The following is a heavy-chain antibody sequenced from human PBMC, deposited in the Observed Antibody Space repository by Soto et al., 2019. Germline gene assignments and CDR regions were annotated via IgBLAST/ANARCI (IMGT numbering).Heavy chain of an antibody. Sequence: SETLSLTCTVSGASISYGGFSLSWIRQSPGKGLEWIGYISHLESTYFHPSFESRLTMSIDRTRNQFSLKLSSVTAADMVVYYCARGGGDDSFDYWGQGVLVTVSS. V-gene: IGHV4-30-2*06. CDR3: ARGGGDDSFDY. CDR1: GASISYGGFS. D-gene: IGHD2-21*02. J-gene: IGHJ4*02. CDR2: ISHLEST.